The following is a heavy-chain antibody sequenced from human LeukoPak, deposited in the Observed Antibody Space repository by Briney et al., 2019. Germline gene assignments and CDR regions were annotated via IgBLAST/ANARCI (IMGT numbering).Heavy chain of an antibody. D-gene: IGHD5-12*01. Sequence: PSETLSLTCTVSGGSLSSYSRNWIRQPPGKGLEWLGRTYTSGSTNYNPSLQSRITISADTSKNQFSLKLTSVTAADTAVYYCARRMLEARESSATNWFDTWGQGTLVSVSS. V-gene: IGHV4-4*07. CDR1: GGSLSSYS. J-gene: IGHJ5*02. CDR2: TYTSGST. CDR3: ARRMLEARESSATNWFDT.